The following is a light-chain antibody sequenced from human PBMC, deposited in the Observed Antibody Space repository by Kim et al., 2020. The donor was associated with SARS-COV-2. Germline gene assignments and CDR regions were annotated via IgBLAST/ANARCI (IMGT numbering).Light chain of an antibody. CDR1: QDSSKE. J-gene: IGKJ5*01. CDR2: DAA. CDR3: QQYGNLPPIT. V-gene: IGKV1-33*01. Sequence: AVGDRRTITCQARQDSSKELNWYQKKRGKAQKVLIYDAANLETGVPSRFSGSGCGTDFTFPISSLQPEDFATYPCQQYGNLPPITFGQGTRLEIK.